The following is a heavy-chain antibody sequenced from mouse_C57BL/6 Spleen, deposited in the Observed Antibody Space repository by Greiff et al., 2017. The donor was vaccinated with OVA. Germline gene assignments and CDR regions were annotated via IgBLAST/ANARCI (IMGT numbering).Heavy chain of an antibody. CDR2: IDPSDGYT. J-gene: IGHJ3*01. CDR3: GGGNAWWAY. D-gene: IGHD2-1*01. Sequence: QVQLQQSGAELVKPGASVKLSCKASGYTFTSYWMQWVKQRPGQGLEWIGEIDPSDGYTNYNQKFKGKATLTVDTSSSTAYMQLSSLTSEDSAVYCCGGGNAWWAYWGQGTLVTVSA. CDR1: GYTFTSYW. V-gene: IGHV1-50*01.